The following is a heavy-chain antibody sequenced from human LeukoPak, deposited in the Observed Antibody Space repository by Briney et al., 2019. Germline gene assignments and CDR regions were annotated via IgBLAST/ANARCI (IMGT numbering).Heavy chain of an antibody. D-gene: IGHD6-6*01. CDR2: ISSNGGST. Sequence: GGSLRLSCAASGFTFSSYAMHWVRQAPGKGLEYVSAISSNGGSTYYANSVKGRFTISRDNSKNTLYLQMGSLRAEDMAVYYCARAQGSSSSSPLFDYWGQGTLVTVSS. CDR1: GFTFSSYA. J-gene: IGHJ4*02. V-gene: IGHV3-64*01. CDR3: ARAQGSSSSSPLFDY.